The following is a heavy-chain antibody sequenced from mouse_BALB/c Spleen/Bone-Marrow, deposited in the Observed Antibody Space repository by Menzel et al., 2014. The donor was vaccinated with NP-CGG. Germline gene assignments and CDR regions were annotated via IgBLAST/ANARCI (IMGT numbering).Heavy chain of an antibody. CDR2: IDPANDNS. J-gene: IGHJ2*01. D-gene: IGHD1-1*01. CDR1: GFNIKDTF. Sequence: EVQLQQSGAELVKPGASVKLSCAASGFNIKDTFIHWVKQRPEQGLEWIGSIDPANDNSKFDPKFQGKATLTADTSSNTAYLQLSSLTSEDTAVYFCTRNYVSHYFDYRGQGTTLTVSS. V-gene: IGHV14-3*02. CDR3: TRNYVSHYFDY.